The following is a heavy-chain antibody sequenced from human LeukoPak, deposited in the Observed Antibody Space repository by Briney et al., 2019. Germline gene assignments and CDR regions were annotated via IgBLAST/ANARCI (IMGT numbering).Heavy chain of an antibody. D-gene: IGHD1-1*01. J-gene: IGHJ5*02. Sequence: SETLSLTCTVSGGSISTSNYNCVWIRQPPGKGLEWIGTIYYSGSTYYNPSLKSRVTISVDTSKNQFSLKLDSVTAADTAVYYCAKRTATGRFDPWGQGTLVTVS. CDR3: AKRTATGRFDP. CDR1: GGSISTSNYN. CDR2: IYYSGST. V-gene: IGHV4-39*01.